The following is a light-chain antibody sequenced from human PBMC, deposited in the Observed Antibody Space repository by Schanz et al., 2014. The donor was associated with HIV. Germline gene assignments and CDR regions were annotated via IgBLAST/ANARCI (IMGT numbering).Light chain of an antibody. CDR3: CSDTRTGTLI. CDR1: SSDVGGYNY. Sequence: QSALTQPASVSGSPGQSVAISCTGTSSDVGGYNYVSWYQQHPGKAPQLMIYEVSKRPSGVSNRFSGSKSGNTASLTISGLQAEDEADYFCCSDTRTGTLIFGGGTKLTVL. J-gene: IGLJ2*01. CDR2: EVS. V-gene: IGLV2-14*01.